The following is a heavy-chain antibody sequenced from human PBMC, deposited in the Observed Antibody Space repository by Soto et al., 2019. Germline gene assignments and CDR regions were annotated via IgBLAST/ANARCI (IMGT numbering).Heavy chain of an antibody. CDR3: ARVPDR. V-gene: IGHV4-30-2*01. CDR2: IYHSGST. Sequence: SETLSLTCAVSGDSISSGGYSWSWIRQPPGKGLEWIGYIYHSGSTYYNPSLESRVTISVDRSKNQFSLKLSSVTAADTAVYYCARVPDRWGQGTLVTVSS. CDR1: GDSISSGGYS. D-gene: IGHD2-2*01. J-gene: IGHJ5*02.